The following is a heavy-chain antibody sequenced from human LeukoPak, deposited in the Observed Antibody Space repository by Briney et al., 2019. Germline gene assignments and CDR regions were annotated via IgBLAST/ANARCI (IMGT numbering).Heavy chain of an antibody. Sequence: ASVKVSCKASGYTFTSYGISWVRQAPGQGLEWMGWISAYNGNTNYAQKLQGRVTMTTDTSTSTAYMELSSLRSEDTAVYYCASGQYYYDSSGYYYWGQGTLVTVSS. CDR3: ASGQYYYDSSGYYY. J-gene: IGHJ4*02. CDR1: GYTFTSYG. V-gene: IGHV1-18*01. D-gene: IGHD3-22*01. CDR2: ISAYNGNT.